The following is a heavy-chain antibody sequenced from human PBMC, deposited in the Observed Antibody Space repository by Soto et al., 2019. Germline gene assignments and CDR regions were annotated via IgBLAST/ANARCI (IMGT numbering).Heavy chain of an antibody. V-gene: IGHV1-24*01. D-gene: IGHD6-19*01. Sequence: ASVKVSCKVSGYTLTELSMHWVRQAPGKGLEWMGGFDPEDGETIYAQKFQDRVTMTEDTSSDTVFMDLSTLRSEDTAVYYCATALGTSGWFDYWGQGTLVTVSS. CDR1: GYTLTELS. J-gene: IGHJ4*02. CDR3: ATALGTSGWFDY. CDR2: FDPEDGET.